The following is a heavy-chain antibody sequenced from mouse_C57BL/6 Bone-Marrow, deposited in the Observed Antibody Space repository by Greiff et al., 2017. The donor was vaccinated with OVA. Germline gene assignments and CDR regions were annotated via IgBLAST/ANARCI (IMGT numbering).Heavy chain of an antibody. V-gene: IGHV5-4*01. CDR1: GFTFSSYA. D-gene: IGHD1-1*01. CDR2: ISDGGSYT. Sequence: EVHLVESGGGLVKPGGSLKLSCAASGFTFSSYAMSWVRQTPEKRLEWVATISDGGSYTYYPDNVKGRFTISRDNAKNNLYLQMSHLKSEDTAMYYCARDLSITTVVVFDYWGQGTTLTVSS. CDR3: ARDLSITTVVVFDY. J-gene: IGHJ2*01.